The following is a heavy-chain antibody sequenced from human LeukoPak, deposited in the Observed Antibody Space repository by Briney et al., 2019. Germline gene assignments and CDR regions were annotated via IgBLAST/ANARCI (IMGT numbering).Heavy chain of an antibody. CDR1: GVSISSYY. V-gene: IGHV4-59*01. J-gene: IGHJ5*02. D-gene: IGHD5-12*01. Sequence: SETLSLTCTVSGVSISSYYWTWIRQPPGEGLEWIGYIYYSGSTNYNPSLKSRVTISVDTSKNQFSLKLSSVTAADTAVYYCARAPGNIVATISWFDPWGQGTLVTVSS. CDR3: ARAPGNIVATISWFDP. CDR2: IYYSGST.